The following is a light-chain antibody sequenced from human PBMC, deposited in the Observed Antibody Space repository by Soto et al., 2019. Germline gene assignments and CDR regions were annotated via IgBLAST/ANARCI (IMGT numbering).Light chain of an antibody. V-gene: IGKV3-15*01. Sequence: EIVMTQSPATLSVSPGERATLTCGASQSISSNLAWYQQKPGQAPRLLIYGASTRATGIPARFSGSGSGTEFTLTISSLQSEDFAVYYCQQYNNWPPWTFGQGTKGAIK. CDR2: GAS. J-gene: IGKJ1*01. CDR3: QQYNNWPPWT. CDR1: QSISSN.